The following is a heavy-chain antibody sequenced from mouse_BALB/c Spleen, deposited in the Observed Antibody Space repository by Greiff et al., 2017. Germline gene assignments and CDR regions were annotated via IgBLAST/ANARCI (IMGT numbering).Heavy chain of an antibody. Sequence: EVQLQESGGGLVKPGGSLKLSCAASGFTFSSYAMSWVRQSPEKRLEWVAEISSGGSYTYYPDTVTGRFTISRDNAKNTLYLEMSSLRSEDTAMYYCARETVVGYFDYWGQGTTLTVSS. CDR2: ISSGGSYT. V-gene: IGHV5-9-4*01. CDR3: ARETVVGYFDY. J-gene: IGHJ2*01. CDR1: GFTFSSYA. D-gene: IGHD1-1*01.